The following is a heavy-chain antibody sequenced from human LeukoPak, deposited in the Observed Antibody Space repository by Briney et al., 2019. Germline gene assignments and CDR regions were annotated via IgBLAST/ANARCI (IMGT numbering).Heavy chain of an antibody. Sequence: GASVKVSCKASGYTFTAYYIHWVRQAPGQGLEWMGWINPNSDGTNYAQKFQGRVTMTRDTSISTAYMELSRLRSDDTAVYYCASPGRYCSSTSCYSQSVPYYWGQGTLVTVSS. D-gene: IGHD2-2*01. J-gene: IGHJ4*02. V-gene: IGHV1-2*02. CDR3: ASPGRYCSSTSCYSQSVPYY. CDR1: GYTFTAYY. CDR2: INPNSDGT.